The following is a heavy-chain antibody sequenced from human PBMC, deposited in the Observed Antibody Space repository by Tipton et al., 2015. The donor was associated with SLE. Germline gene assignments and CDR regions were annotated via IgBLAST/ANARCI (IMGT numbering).Heavy chain of an antibody. Sequence: QLVQSGAEVKKPGESLKISCKGSGYTFTTYWIGWVRQMPGKGLEWMGIIYSADSDSRYSPSFQGQVTMSVDKSISTAFLHWSSLTASDTATYYCARRLSERITISGVDDYHYYMDVWGKGTTVTVSS. D-gene: IGHD3-3*01. CDR1: GYTFTTYW. CDR3: ARRLSERITISGVDDYHYYMDV. J-gene: IGHJ6*03. CDR2: IYSADSDS. V-gene: IGHV5-51*03.